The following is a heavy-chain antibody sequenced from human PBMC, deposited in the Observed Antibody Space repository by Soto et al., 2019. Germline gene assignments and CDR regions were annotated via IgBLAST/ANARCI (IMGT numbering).Heavy chain of an antibody. D-gene: IGHD1-26*01. CDR1: GFTFGDYW. J-gene: IGHJ4*02. CDR2: VDSDGNGA. V-gene: IGHV3-74*01. CDR3: ARGKYIGSYYFDS. Sequence: GGSLRLSCEVSGFTFGDYWMHWVRQAPGKGLEWVSRVDSDGNGATYADSVRGRFTISRDNAKNTLYLQITGLGVEDTAMHYCARGKYIGSYYFDSWGQGTPVTVSS.